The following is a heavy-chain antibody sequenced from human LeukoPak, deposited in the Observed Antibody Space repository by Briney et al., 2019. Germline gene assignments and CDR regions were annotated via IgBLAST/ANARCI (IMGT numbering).Heavy chain of an antibody. Sequence: GGSLRLSCTASGFSFGSYAMAWVRQAPGKGLEGVAAIGSDYDRVHEDSVKGRFTISRDNSKSTLYLQMDNLRPKDTAVYFCAKSAGVATIYFDCWGQGALVTVSS. V-gene: IGHV3-23*01. CDR3: AKSAGVATIYFDC. J-gene: IGHJ4*02. D-gene: IGHD5-12*01. CDR1: GFSFGSYA. CDR2: IGSDYDR.